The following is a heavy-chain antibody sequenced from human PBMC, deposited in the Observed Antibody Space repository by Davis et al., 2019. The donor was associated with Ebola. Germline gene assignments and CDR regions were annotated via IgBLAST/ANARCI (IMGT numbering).Heavy chain of an antibody. CDR3: AARFLEWLFVS. CDR2: IYYSGST. CDR1: GFTFSSYA. Sequence: GSLRLSCAASGFTFSSYAMSWIRQPPGKGLEWIGSIYYSGSTYYNPSLKSRVTISVDTSKNQFSLKLSSVTAADTAVYYCAARFLEWLFVSWGQGTLVTVSS. V-gene: IGHV4-39*01. D-gene: IGHD3-3*01. J-gene: IGHJ4*02.